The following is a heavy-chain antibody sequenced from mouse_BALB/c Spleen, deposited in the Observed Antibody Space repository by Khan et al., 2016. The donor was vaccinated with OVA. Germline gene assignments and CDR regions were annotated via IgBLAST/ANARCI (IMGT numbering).Heavy chain of an antibody. J-gene: IGHJ2*01. CDR1: GYTLTSFW. CDR3: ASVLINFDG. D-gene: IGHD1-1*01. V-gene: IGHV1S81*02. CDR2: INPSNGRT. Sequence: QVQLQQSGAELVNPGASVNLSCKASGYTLTSFWMHWVTQRPGQGLEWIGEINPSNGRTNYNEKFKRKATLTVDNYFRTAYMQLSSPTSEDSAVYYYASVLINFDGWGQGTTLAVSS.